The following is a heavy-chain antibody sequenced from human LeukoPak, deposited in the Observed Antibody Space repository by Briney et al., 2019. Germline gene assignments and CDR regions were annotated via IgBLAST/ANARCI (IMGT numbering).Heavy chain of an antibody. J-gene: IGHJ4*02. D-gene: IGHD5-18*01. CDR3: AREYTPIDY. CDR2: IYSGGST. Sequence: GGSLRLSCAASGLTVSSNYMTWVRQSPGKGLEWVSVIYSGGSTYYADSVKGRFTISRDNAKNSLYLQMNSLRAEDTAVYYCAREYTPIDYWGQGTLVTVSS. V-gene: IGHV3-53*01. CDR1: GLTVSSNY.